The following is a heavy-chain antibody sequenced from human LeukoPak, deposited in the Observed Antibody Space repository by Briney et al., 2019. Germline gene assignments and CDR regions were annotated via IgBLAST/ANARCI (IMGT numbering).Heavy chain of an antibody. Sequence: PSETLSLTCTVSGASISSGDYYWGWSRQSPGKGLEWIGSIYSGGSTYYNPSLKSRVTISLHTSKNQFSLNLSSVTAADTAVYYCARRRLLWFGELFTSSFDIWGQGTMITVSS. CDR2: IYSGGST. CDR3: ARRRLLWFGELFTSSFDI. CDR1: GASISSGDYY. J-gene: IGHJ3*02. D-gene: IGHD3-10*01. V-gene: IGHV4-39*07.